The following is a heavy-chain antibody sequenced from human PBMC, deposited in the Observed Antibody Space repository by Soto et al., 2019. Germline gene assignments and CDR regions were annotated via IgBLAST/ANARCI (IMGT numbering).Heavy chain of an antibody. Sequence: QVQLVESGGGVVKPGRSLRPSCAASGSTFSSYAMHWVRQAPGKGLGWGAVISYDGGKKYNADSVKGRFTISRDNSKDTLYLQMNSLRAEDTAVYYCARDDQLALDYWGQGTLVTVSS. CDR3: ARDDQLALDY. CDR2: ISYDGGKK. CDR1: GSTFSSYA. D-gene: IGHD2-2*01. V-gene: IGHV3-30*04. J-gene: IGHJ4*02.